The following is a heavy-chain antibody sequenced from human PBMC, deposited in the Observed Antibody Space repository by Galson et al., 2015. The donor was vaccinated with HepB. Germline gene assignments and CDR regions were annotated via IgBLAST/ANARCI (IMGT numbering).Heavy chain of an antibody. V-gene: IGHV5-10-1*01. Sequence: SGAEVNKPGESLRISCKGSGYSFTSYWISWVRQMPGKGLEWMGRIDPSDSYINYSPSFQGHVTISADKSISTAYLQWSSLKASDTAMYYCARTGYSGYERLDGDYWGQGTLVTVSS. CDR2: IDPSDSYI. CDR1: GYSFTSYW. D-gene: IGHD5-12*01. J-gene: IGHJ4*02. CDR3: ARTGYSGYERLDGDY.